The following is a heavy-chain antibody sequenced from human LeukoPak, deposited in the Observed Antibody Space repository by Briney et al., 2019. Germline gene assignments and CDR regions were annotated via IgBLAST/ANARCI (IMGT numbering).Heavy chain of an antibody. CDR3: ARVAYGYSVDY. V-gene: IGHV3-66*02. CDR1: GFTVSSNY. D-gene: IGHD5-18*01. J-gene: IGHJ4*02. Sequence: PGGSLRLSCAASGFTVSSNYMSWVRQAPGKGLEWVSVIYSGGSTYYADSVKGRFTISRDNSKNTLYLQMNSLRAEDAAVYYCARVAYGYSVDYWGQGTLVTVSS. CDR2: IYSGGST.